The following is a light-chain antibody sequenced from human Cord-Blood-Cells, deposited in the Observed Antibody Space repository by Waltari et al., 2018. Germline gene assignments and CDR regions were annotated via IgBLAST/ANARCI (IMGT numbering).Light chain of an antibody. Sequence: QSVLTQPPSASGTPGQRVTISCSGSSSNIGSNHVYWYQQLPGTAPKLLIYRNNRTASGVPARFSGSKSGTSASLAISGLRSEDEADYYWAAWDDSLSGRVFGGGTKLTVL. CDR1: SSNIGSNH. CDR2: RNN. V-gene: IGLV1-47*01. CDR3: AAWDDSLSGRV. J-gene: IGLJ3*02.